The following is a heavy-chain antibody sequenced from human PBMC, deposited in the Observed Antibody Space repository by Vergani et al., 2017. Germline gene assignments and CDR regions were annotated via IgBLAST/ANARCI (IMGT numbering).Heavy chain of an antibody. CDR3: ARLRGSWGFFPSSYVYGIDV. J-gene: IGHJ6*02. D-gene: IGHD3-10*01. Sequence: QVQLQESGPGLVKPSETLTLTCDVSDSSIMTNPYWGWFRQSPGKGLEWIGCIHHSGDTHYNSSLKSRVSILIVSSSKFSLSLTSVTAADTAIYYCARLRGSWGFFPSSYVYGIDVWGHGTTVTVSS. CDR2: IHHSGDT. V-gene: IGHV4-38-2*01. CDR1: DSSIMTNPY.